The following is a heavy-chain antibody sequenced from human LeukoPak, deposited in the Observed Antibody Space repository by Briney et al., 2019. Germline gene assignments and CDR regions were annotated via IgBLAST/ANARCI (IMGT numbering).Heavy chain of an antibody. Sequence: ASVKVSCKASGYTFTSYAMNWVRQAPGQGLEWMGWINTNTGNPTYAQGFTGRFVFSLDTSVSTAYLQISSLKAEDTAVYYCARAKISSSWYDYYYYYMDVWGKGTTVTVSS. V-gene: IGHV7-4-1*02. D-gene: IGHD6-13*01. J-gene: IGHJ6*03. CDR3: ARAKISSSWYDYYYYYMDV. CDR2: INTNTGNP. CDR1: GYTFTSYA.